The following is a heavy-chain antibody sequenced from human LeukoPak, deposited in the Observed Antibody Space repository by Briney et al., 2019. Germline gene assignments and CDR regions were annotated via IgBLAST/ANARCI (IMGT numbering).Heavy chain of an antibody. CDR2: ITPIFGTA. CDR1: GGTFSSYA. J-gene: IGHJ6*02. D-gene: IGHD2-2*01. CDR3: ARFRPTDCSSTSCYDGYYYYGMDV. V-gene: IGHV1-69*13. Sequence: ASVKVSCKASGGTFSSYAISWVRQAPGQGLEWMGGITPIFGTANYAQKFQGRVTITADESTSTAYMELSSLRSEDTAVYYCARFRPTDCSSTSCYDGYYYYGMDVWGQGTTVTVSS.